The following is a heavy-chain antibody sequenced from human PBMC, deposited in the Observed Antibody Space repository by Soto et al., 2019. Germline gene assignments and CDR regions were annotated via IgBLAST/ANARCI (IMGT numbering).Heavy chain of an antibody. J-gene: IGHJ4*02. Sequence: GSLGLSCAASGFTFSSYGMHWVRQAPGKGLEWVAVISYDGSNKYYADSVKGRFTISRDNSKNTLYLQMNSLRAEDTAVYYCAQQYYYDSSGYYYWGQGTLVTVSS. CDR3: AQQYYYDSSGYYY. D-gene: IGHD3-22*01. CDR2: ISYDGSNK. CDR1: GFTFSSYG. V-gene: IGHV3-30*18.